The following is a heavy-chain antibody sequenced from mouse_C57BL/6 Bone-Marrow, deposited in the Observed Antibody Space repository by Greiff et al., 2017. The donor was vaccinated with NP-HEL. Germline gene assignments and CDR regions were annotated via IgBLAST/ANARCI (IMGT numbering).Heavy chain of an antibody. J-gene: IGHJ3*01. V-gene: IGHV5-4*01. CDR1: GFTFSSYA. CDR3: ARDNWDGAY. Sequence: DVHLVESGGGLVKPGGSLKLSCAASGFTFSSYAMSWVRQTPEKRLEWVATISDGGSYTYSPDNVKGRFTISRDNAKNNLYLQMSHLKSEDTAMYYCARDNWDGAYWGQGTLVTVSA. CDR2: ISDGGSYT. D-gene: IGHD4-1*01.